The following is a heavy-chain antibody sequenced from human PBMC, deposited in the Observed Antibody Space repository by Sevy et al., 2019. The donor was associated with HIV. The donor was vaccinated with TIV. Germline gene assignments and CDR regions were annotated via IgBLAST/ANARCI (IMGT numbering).Heavy chain of an antibody. V-gene: IGHV3-30*19. CDR3: ALERLSSDVAEYFQN. CDR2: VSYDGSNT. CDR1: GFTFSSYG. J-gene: IGHJ1*01. D-gene: IGHD1-1*01. Sequence: GGSLRLSCAASGFTFSSYGMHWVRQAPGKGLEWVTTVSYDGSNTYYADSVKGRFAVFRDNSRNLLNLQMNNLRPEDTAVYYCALERLSSDVAEYFQNWGQGTPVTVSS.